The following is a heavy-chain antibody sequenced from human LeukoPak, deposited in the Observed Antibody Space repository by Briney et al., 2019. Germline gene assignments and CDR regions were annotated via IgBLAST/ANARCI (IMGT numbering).Heavy chain of an antibody. Sequence: SETLSLTCTVSGGSISSYYWSWIRQPAGKGLEWIGRIYTSGSTNYNPSPKSRVTTSVDTSKNQFSLKLSSVTAADTAVYYCARDRPGFGDFWSGHNWFDPWGQGTLVTVSS. CDR3: ARDRPGFGDFWSGHNWFDP. D-gene: IGHD3-3*01. CDR2: IYTSGST. CDR1: GGSISSYY. V-gene: IGHV4-4*07. J-gene: IGHJ5*02.